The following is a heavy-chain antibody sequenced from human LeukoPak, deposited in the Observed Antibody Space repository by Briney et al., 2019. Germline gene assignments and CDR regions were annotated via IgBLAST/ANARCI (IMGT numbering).Heavy chain of an antibody. CDR3: ARDSTFDY. CDR1: GFTFSSYA. D-gene: IGHD4-17*01. CDR2: ISYDGSNK. J-gene: IGHJ4*02. V-gene: IGHV3-30-3*01. Sequence: PGGSLRLSCAASGFTFSSYAMHWVRQAPGKGLEWVAVISYDGSNKYYADSVEGRFTISRDNSKNTLYLQMNSLRAEDTAVYYCARDSTFDYWGQGTLVTVSS.